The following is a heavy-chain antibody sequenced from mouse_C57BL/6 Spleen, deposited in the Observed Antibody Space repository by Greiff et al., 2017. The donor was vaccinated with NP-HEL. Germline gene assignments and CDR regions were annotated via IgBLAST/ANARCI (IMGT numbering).Heavy chain of an antibody. D-gene: IGHD2-1*01. Sequence: DVMLVESGEGLVKPGGSLKLSCAASGFTFSSYAMSWVRQTPEKRLEWVAYISSGGDYIYYADTVKGRFTISRDNARNTLYLQMSSLKSEDTAMYYCTREDYGNYGFDYWGQGTTLTVSS. CDR2: ISSGGDYI. CDR3: TREDYGNYGFDY. CDR1: GFTFSSYA. J-gene: IGHJ2*01. V-gene: IGHV5-9-1*02.